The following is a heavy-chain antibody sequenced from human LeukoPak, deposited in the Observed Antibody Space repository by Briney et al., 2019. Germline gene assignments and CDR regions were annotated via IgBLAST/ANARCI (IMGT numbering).Heavy chain of an antibody. Sequence: PVKVSCKASGGTFSSYAISWVRQAPGQGLEWMGGIIPIFGTANYAQKFQGRVTITADKSTSTAYMELSSLRSEDTAVYYCARSVAARTYYFDYWGQGTLVTASS. V-gene: IGHV1-69*06. CDR2: IIPIFGTA. CDR3: ARSVAARTYYFDY. D-gene: IGHD1/OR15-1a*01. CDR1: GGTFSSYA. J-gene: IGHJ4*02.